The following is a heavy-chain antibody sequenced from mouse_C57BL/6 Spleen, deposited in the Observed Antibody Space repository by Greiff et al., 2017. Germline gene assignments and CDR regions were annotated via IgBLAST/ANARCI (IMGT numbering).Heavy chain of an antibody. Sequence: VQLVESGPGLVQPSQSLSITCTVSGFSLTSYGVHWVRQSPGKGLEWLGVIWSGGSTDYNAAFISRLSISKDNSKSQVFFKMNSLQADDTAIYYCARNTYGSSYGAMDYWGQGTSVTVSS. D-gene: IGHD1-1*01. V-gene: IGHV2-2*01. CDR1: GFSLTSYG. J-gene: IGHJ4*01. CDR2: IWSGGST. CDR3: ARNTYGSSYGAMDY.